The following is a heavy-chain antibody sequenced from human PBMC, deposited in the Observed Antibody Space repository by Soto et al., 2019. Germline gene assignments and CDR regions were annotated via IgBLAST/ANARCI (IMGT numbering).Heavy chain of an antibody. CDR1: GFSFSVYA. CDR2: IKNRANNYAT. CDR3: TRLSEGAYYHYGMNV. J-gene: IGHJ6*02. Sequence: GGSLRLSCAGSGFSFSVYAIHWVRQASGKGLEWVGRIKNRANNYATASAASLKGRFTVSRDDSTNTAYLQMNSLETDDTAVYYCTRLSEGAYYHYGMNVWGQGTTVTVSS. D-gene: IGHD1-26*01. V-gene: IGHV3-73*01.